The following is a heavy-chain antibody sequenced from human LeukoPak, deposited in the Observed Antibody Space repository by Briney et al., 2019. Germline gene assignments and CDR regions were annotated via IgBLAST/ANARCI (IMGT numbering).Heavy chain of an antibody. CDR3: ARTKRYYYGSGSFFWAFDI. CDR2: INHSGST. J-gene: IGHJ3*02. Sequence: SETLSLTCAVYGGSFSGYYWSWIRQPPGKGLEWIGEINHSGSTNYNPSLKSRVTISVDTSKNQFSLKLSSVTTADTAVYYCARTKRYYYGSGSFFWAFDIWGQGTMVTVSS. V-gene: IGHV4-34*01. CDR1: GGSFSGYY. D-gene: IGHD3-10*01.